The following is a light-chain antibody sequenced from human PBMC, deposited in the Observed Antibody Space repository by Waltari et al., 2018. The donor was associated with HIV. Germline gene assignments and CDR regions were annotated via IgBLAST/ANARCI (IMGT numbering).Light chain of an antibody. CDR3: QQSYRIPLT. CDR2: GAF. J-gene: IGKJ4*01. Sequence: DIQMTQSPSSLSASVGDRVTITCRTSQIISTYLNWYQQKPGKAPELLIYGAFSLQSGVPSGFSGSGSWTDFTLTITSLQPEDFATYFCQQSYRIPLTFGGGTKVEL. CDR1: QIISTY. V-gene: IGKV1-39*01.